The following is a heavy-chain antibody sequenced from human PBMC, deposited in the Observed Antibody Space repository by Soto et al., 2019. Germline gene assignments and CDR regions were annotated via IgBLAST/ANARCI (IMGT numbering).Heavy chain of an antibody. V-gene: IGHV4-59*01. J-gene: IGHJ5*02. D-gene: IGHD3-22*01. CDR2: IYYSGST. CDR3: ARDRLYYYDSSGYAEGFDP. CDR1: CGSIISYY. Sequence: SETLSLTCTVSCGSIISYYWSWIRQPPGKGLEWIGYIYYSGSTNYNPSLKSRVTISVDTSKNQFSLKLNSVTAADTAVYYCARDRLYYYDSSGYAEGFDPWGQGTLVTVSS.